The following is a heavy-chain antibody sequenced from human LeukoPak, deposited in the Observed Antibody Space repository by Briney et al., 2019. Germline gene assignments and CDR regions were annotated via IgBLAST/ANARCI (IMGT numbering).Heavy chain of an antibody. CDR1: GFTFSSYG. CDR2: ISNDGSNK. Sequence: GGSLRLSCAASGFTFSSYGMHWVRQAPGKGLEWVAVISNDGSNKYYADSVKGRFTISRDNSKTTLYLQMNSLRADDTAVYYCAKDTGRGKWSYEFDYWGQGTLVTVSS. V-gene: IGHV3-30*18. J-gene: IGHJ4*02. CDR3: AKDTGRGKWSYEFDY. D-gene: IGHD2-15*01.